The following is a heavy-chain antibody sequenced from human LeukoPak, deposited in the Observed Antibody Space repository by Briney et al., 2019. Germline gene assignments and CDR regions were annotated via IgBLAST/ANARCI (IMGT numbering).Heavy chain of an antibody. CDR2: IYPGDSCT. Sequence: GESLKISCKGSGYSFTSYWIAWVRQMPGKGLEWMGIIYPGDSCTTYSPSFQGQVTISADKSISTAYLQWRSLKASDTAMYYCARRSGSDALDIRGQGTMVTVSS. CDR1: GYSFTSYW. CDR3: ARRSGSDALDI. D-gene: IGHD3-10*01. J-gene: IGHJ3*02. V-gene: IGHV5-51*01.